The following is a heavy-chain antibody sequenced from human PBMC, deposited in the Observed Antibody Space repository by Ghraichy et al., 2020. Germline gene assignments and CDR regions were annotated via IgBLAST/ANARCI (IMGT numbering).Heavy chain of an antibody. CDR2: INPNSGGT. CDR1: GYSFTGYY. J-gene: IGHJ4*02. CDR3: ARDPLTADY. V-gene: IGHV1-2*02. D-gene: IGHD7-27*01. Sequence: ASVKVSCKASGYSFTGYYMHWVRQAPGQGLEWMGWINPNSGGTNYAQKFQGRVTITRDTSISTAYMALSRLRSDDTAIYYCARDPLTADYWGQGTLVTVSS.